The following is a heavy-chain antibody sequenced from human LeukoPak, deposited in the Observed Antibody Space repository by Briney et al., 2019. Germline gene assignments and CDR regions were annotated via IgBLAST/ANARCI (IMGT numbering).Heavy chain of an antibody. D-gene: IGHD6-13*01. CDR1: GFTFSSYA. CDR2: ISYDGSNK. Sequence: PGRSLRLSCAASGFTFSSYAMHWVRRAPGKGLEWVAVISYDGSNKYYADSVKGRFTISRDNSKNTLYLQMNSLRAEDTAVYYCAREVSSRIDFDYWGQGTLVTVSS. CDR3: AREVSSRIDFDY. J-gene: IGHJ4*02. V-gene: IGHV3-30*04.